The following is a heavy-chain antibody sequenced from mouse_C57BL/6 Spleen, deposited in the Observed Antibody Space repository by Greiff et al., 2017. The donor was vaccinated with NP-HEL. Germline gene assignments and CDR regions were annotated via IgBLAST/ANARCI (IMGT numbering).Heavy chain of an antibody. V-gene: IGHV1-15*01. J-gene: IGHJ4*01. CDR3: TREAITTVVDAMDY. CDR1: GYTFTDYE. D-gene: IGHD1-1*01. CDR2: IDPETGGT. Sequence: SGAELVRPGASVTLSCKASGYTFTDYEMHWVKQTPVHGLEWIGAIDPETGGTAYNQKFKGKAILTADKSSSTAYMELRSLTSEDSAVYYCTREAITTVVDAMDYWGQGTSVTVSS.